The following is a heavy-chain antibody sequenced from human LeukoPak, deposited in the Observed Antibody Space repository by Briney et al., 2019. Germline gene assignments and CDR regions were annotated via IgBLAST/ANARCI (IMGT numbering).Heavy chain of an antibody. D-gene: IGHD4-17*01. CDR3: ARGGKNDYGDYVLDY. CDR2: INSDGSST. CDR1: GFTFSSYW. Sequence: AGSLPVSRAASGFTFSSYWIHWVRQAPGKGLVWVSRINSDGSSTSYADSVQGRFTISRDNAKNTLYLQMNSLRAEDTAVYYCARGGKNDYGDYVLDYWGQGILVTVSS. V-gene: IGHV3-74*01. J-gene: IGHJ4*02.